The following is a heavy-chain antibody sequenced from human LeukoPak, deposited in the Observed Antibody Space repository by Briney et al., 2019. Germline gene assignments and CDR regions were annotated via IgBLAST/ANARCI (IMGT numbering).Heavy chain of an antibody. D-gene: IGHD3-16*02. V-gene: IGHV3-30*02. Sequence: PGGSLRLSCAGSGFTSSSYGMHWVRQAPGKGLEWVAFIRYDGSNKYYADSVKGRFTISRDNSKNTLYLQMNSLRAEDTAVYYCAKTLQPYPYDYVWGSYRFTPFDYWGQGTLVTVSS. CDR1: GFTSSSYG. CDR2: IRYDGSNK. J-gene: IGHJ4*02. CDR3: AKTLQPYPYDYVWGSYRFTPFDY.